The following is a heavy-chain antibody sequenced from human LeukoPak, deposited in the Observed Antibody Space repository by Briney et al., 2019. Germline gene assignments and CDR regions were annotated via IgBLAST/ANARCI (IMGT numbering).Heavy chain of an antibody. CDR3: ASRRRGQWLVLNAFDI. V-gene: IGHV3-21*01. CDR2: ISSSSSYI. J-gene: IGHJ3*02. Sequence: GGSLRLSCAASGFTFSSYSMNWVRQAPGEGLEWVSSISSSSSYIYYADSVKGRFTISRDNAKNSLYLQMNSLRAEDTAVYYCASRRRGQWLVLNAFDIWGQGTMVTVSS. CDR1: GFTFSSYS. D-gene: IGHD6-19*01.